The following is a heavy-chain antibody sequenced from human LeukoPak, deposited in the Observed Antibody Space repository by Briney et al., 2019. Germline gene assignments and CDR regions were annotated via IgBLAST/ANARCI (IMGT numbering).Heavy chain of an antibody. CDR1: GFTFSSYA. V-gene: IGHV3-23*01. CDR2: IGTSGGST. J-gene: IGHJ4*02. D-gene: IGHD5-24*01. CDR3: AKPRDGHNYDFDY. Sequence: GGSLRLSCAASGFTFSSYAMSWVRQAPGKGLEWVSGIGTSGGSTYYADSVKGRFTISRDNSKNTLNLQMNSLRAEDTAVYYCAKPRDGHNYDFDYWGQGTLVTVSS.